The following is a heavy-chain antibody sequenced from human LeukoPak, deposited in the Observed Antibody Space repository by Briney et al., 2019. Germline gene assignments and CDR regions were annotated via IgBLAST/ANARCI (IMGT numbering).Heavy chain of an antibody. V-gene: IGHV1-18*01. J-gene: IGHJ4*02. CDR2: ISGYNGNT. Sequence: ASVNVSCKASGYTFTSYGISWVRWAPGQGLEWMGWISGYNGNTNYAQNLQGRVAMTTDTSTSTAYMELNSLRSDDTAVYYCAREYCRGGSCYSVDYWGQGTRFSVSS. CDR3: AREYCRGGSCYSVDY. CDR1: GYTFTSYG. D-gene: IGHD2-15*01.